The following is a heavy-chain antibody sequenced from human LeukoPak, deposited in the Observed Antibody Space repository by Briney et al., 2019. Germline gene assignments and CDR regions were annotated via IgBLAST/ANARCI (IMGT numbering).Heavy chain of an antibody. V-gene: IGHV3-23*01. J-gene: IGHJ5*02. CDR1: GFTFSSYA. CDR2: ISGSGGST. CDR3: AKDRAPDSSGWYDWFDP. Sequence: GGSLRHSCAASGFTFSSYAMSWVRQAPGKGLEWVSAISGSGGSTYYADSVKGRFTISRDNSKNTLYLQMNSLRAEDTAVYYCAKDRAPDSSGWYDWFDPWGQGTLVTVSS. D-gene: IGHD6-19*01.